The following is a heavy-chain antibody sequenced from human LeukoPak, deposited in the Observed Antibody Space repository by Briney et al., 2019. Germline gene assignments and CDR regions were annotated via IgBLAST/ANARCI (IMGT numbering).Heavy chain of an antibody. CDR1: GYTFTSYG. Sequence: ASVKVSCKASGYTFTSYGISWVRQAPGQGLEWMGWISAYNGNTNYAQKLQGRVTMTTDTSTSTAYMELRSLRSDDTAVYYCARDFGGSSWSTSSDYWGQGTLVTVSS. CDR3: ARDFGGSSWSTSSDY. D-gene: IGHD6-13*01. V-gene: IGHV1-18*01. J-gene: IGHJ4*02. CDR2: ISAYNGNT.